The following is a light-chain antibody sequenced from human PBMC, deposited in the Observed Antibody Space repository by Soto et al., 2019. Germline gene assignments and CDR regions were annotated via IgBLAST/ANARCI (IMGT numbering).Light chain of an antibody. CDR2: GAS. CDR1: QSVSSN. V-gene: IGKV3-15*01. CDR3: QQYNNWPPWT. Sequence: EIVMTQSPATLSVSPGERATLSCRASQSVSSNLAWYQQKPGQAPRLLIYGASTSATGIPARFSGSGSGTEFTLTISIMQSEDFEVYYCQQYNNWPPWTFGQGTKVAIK. J-gene: IGKJ1*01.